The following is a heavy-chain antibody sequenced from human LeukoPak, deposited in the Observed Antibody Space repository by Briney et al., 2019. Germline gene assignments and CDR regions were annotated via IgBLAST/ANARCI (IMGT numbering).Heavy chain of an antibody. CDR1: GFTFSSYS. Sequence: GGSLRLSXAASGFTFSSYSMNWVRQAPGKGLEWVSSISSSSSYIYYADSVKGRFTISRDNAKNSLYLQMNSLRAEDTAVYYCARSKYGEMATDDFDYWGQGTLVTVSS. V-gene: IGHV3-21*01. CDR3: ARSKYGEMATDDFDY. D-gene: IGHD5-24*01. CDR2: ISSSSSYI. J-gene: IGHJ4*02.